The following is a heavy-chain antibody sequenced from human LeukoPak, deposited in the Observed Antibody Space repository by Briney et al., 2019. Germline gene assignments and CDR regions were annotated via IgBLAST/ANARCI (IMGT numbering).Heavy chain of an antibody. V-gene: IGHV3-53*01. CDR3: ARSRIRAFDP. CDR2: SYSGGTT. CDR1: GFAFDKYA. D-gene: IGHD3-3*02. Sequence: GGSLRLSCSAFGFAFDKYAMNWVRQAPGKGLEWVSVSYSGGTTNYIDSVKGRFTISRDNSKNRLYLQMNNLRADDTAVYYCARSRIRAFDPWGQGSLVIVSS. J-gene: IGHJ5*02.